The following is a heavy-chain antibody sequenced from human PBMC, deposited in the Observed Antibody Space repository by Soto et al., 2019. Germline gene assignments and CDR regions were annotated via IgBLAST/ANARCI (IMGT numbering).Heavy chain of an antibody. Sequence: PSETLSLSCSVSAGSITSRGYYWSWIRQHPGGGLEWIGNSYSNGTVFYTPSLKRRLTIMIDTSRRQFSLRLTSLTSADTAVYYGSRGSDTTGYWFDPWGRVILVTVAS. CDR1: AGSITSRGYY. V-gene: IGHV4-31*03. CDR2: SYSNGTV. J-gene: IGHJ5*02. CDR3: SRGSDTTGYWFDP. D-gene: IGHD3-22*01.